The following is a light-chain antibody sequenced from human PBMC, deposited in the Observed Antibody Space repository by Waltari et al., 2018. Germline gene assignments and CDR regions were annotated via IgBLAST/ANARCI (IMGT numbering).Light chain of an antibody. CDR2: GAS. J-gene: IGKJ1*01. Sequence: EIVLTQSPGTLSLSVGERATVSCRASESVRRALAWYQQKPGQAPRLLIYGASTRATGIPDRFSGSGSGTDFSLTISRLEPDDFAVYYCQHYLRLPVTFGQGTTVEI. V-gene: IGKV3-20*01. CDR3: QHYLRLPVT. CDR1: ESVRRA.